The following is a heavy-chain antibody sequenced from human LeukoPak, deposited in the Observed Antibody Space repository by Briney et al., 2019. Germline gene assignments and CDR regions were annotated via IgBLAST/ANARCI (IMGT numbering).Heavy chain of an antibody. J-gene: IGHJ1*01. CDR1: RYTFTSCA. CDR3: ARRGGSSTRRHALIYSNATMGY. V-gene: IGHV1-8*01. D-gene: IGHD2-2*01. CDR2: MNPKNGNP. Sequence: ASVKVSCKPFRYTFTSCAINWVGQATGQEGERMGWMNPKNGNPGYAQKFQGRSTITRSTSINTAYLELSSWRSQDSAVYYCARRGGSSTRRHALIYSNATMGYWGEGTLVTVSS.